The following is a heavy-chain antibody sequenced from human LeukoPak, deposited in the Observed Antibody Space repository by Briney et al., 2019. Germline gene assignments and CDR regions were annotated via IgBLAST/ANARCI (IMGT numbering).Heavy chain of an antibody. CDR1: GFTFDDYA. D-gene: IGHD3-22*01. CDR2: ITWNRDNI. CDR3: AKDLSSAITSALVLDV. Sequence: GGSLRLSCTVSGFTFDDYAMHWVRHTPGKGLEWVAGITWNRDNIGYGHSVKGRFTISRDNVKNVLYLQMNSLRPEDTALYYCAKDLSSAITSALVLDVWGQGTTVTVSS. V-gene: IGHV3-9*01. J-gene: IGHJ6*02.